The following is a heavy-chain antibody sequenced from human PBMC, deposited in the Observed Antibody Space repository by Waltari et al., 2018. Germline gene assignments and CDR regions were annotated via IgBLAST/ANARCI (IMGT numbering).Heavy chain of an antibody. Sequence: QVQLVQSGAEVKKPGASVKVSCTASGYTFTSLNINWVRQATGQGLEWMGWRSPKWGSAGYAQKFQCRGTMTSDTSINTGYMEVSSLRSEDTAVYYCVRGKNHDRDGAFDIWGQGTMVTVSS. V-gene: IGHV1-8*01. CDR1: GYTFTSLN. J-gene: IGHJ3*02. CDR2: RSPKWGSA. CDR3: VRGKNHDRDGAFDI.